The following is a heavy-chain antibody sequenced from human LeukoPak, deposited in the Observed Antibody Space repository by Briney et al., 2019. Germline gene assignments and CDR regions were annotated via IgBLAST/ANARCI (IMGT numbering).Heavy chain of an antibody. Sequence: GGSLRLSCAASGFTFSSYAMSWVRQAPGKGLEWVSAISGSGGSTYFADSVKGRFTISRDNSKNTLYLQMNSLRAEDTAVYYCAKVRDYGEFSYWGQGTLDTVSS. D-gene: IGHD4-17*01. V-gene: IGHV3-23*01. CDR3: AKVRDYGEFSY. J-gene: IGHJ4*02. CDR2: ISGSGGST. CDR1: GFTFSSYA.